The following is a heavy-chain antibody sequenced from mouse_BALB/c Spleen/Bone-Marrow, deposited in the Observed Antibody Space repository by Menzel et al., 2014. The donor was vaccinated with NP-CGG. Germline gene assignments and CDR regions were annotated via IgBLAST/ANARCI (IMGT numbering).Heavy chain of an antibody. Sequence: EVQRVESGGGLAQPGGSRKLSCAASGFTFSSFAMHWVRQAPEKGLEWVAYISSGSSTIYYADTVMGRFTISRDNPKNTLFLQMTSLRSEDTAMYYCARSGSSSGYFDYWGQGTTLTVSS. J-gene: IGHJ2*01. CDR1: GFTFSSFA. V-gene: IGHV5-17*02. CDR3: ARSGSSSGYFDY. D-gene: IGHD1-1*01. CDR2: ISSGSSTI.